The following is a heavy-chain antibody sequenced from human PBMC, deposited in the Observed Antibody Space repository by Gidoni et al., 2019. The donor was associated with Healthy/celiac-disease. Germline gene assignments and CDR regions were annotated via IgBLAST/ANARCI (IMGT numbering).Heavy chain of an antibody. Sequence: EVQLVESGGVVVQPGGSLRLSCVASGFTFDVYTMLWVRPAQGKGLEWVSLISWDGGSTYYADSVKGRFTISRDNSKDSLYLQMNSLRTEDTALYYCAKGDLTTGTIDYWGQGTLVTVSS. CDR1: GFTFDVYT. CDR3: AKGDLTTGTIDY. CDR2: ISWDGGST. V-gene: IGHV3-43*01. D-gene: IGHD4-17*01. J-gene: IGHJ4*02.